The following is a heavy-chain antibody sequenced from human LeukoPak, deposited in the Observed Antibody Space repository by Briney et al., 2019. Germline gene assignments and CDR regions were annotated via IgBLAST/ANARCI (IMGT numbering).Heavy chain of an antibody. Sequence: PSETLSLTCIVSGGSISGDGYYWTWIRQPPGKGLQWIGYIYHTGNTYYTPSLQSRVTISVDKSKNQFSLRLASVTAADTAVYYCARVLTPWYSGLYFNDYWGQGILVTVSS. D-gene: IGHD6-13*01. CDR2: IYHTGNT. CDR3: ARVLTPWYSGLYFNDY. CDR1: GGSISGDGYY. J-gene: IGHJ4*02. V-gene: IGHV4-30-2*01.